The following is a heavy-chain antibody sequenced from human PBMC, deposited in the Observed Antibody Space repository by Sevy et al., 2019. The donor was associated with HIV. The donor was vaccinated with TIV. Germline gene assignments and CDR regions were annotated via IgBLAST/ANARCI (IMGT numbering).Heavy chain of an antibody. CDR1: RFTFSNYA. J-gene: IGHJ6*02. CDR3: AKDFTGYNGMDV. V-gene: IGHV3-30*04. Sequence: GGSLRLSCAASRFTFSNYAIHWVRQAPGKGLEWVAVISYDGRNKFYGDSVKGRFTISRDNPKNILYLQMNSLRDEDTAVYYCAKDFTGYNGMDVWGQGTMVTVSS. D-gene: IGHD3-9*01. CDR2: ISYDGRNK.